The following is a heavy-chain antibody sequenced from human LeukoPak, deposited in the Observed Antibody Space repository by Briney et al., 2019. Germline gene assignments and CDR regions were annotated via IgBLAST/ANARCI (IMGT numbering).Heavy chain of an antibody. Sequence: GGSLRLSCAASGFTFSDYYMSWIRQAPGQGLEWVSYISSSGSTIYYADSVKGRFTISRDNAKNSLYLQMNSLRAEDTAVYYCARDLCGVSGGDCYVDYWGQGTLVTVSS. CDR3: ARDLCGVSGGDCYVDY. CDR1: GFTFSDYY. J-gene: IGHJ4*02. V-gene: IGHV3-11*01. D-gene: IGHD2-21*02. CDR2: ISSSGSTI.